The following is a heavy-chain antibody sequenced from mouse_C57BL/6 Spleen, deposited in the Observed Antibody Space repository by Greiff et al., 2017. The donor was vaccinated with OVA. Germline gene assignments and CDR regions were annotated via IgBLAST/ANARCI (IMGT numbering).Heavy chain of an antibody. V-gene: IGHV1-52*01. D-gene: IGHD1-1*01. Sequence: QVQLQQPGAELVRPGSSVKLSCKASGYTFTSYWMHWVKQRPIQGLEWIGNIDPSDSETHYNQKFKDKATLTVDKSSSTAYMQLSSLTSEDSAVYYCATLYYGKGYFDDWGQGTTLTVSS. CDR2: IDPSDSET. J-gene: IGHJ2*01. CDR3: ATLYYGKGYFDD. CDR1: GYTFTSYW.